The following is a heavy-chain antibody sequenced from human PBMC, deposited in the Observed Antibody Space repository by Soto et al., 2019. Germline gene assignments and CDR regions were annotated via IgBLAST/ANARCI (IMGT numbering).Heavy chain of an antibody. CDR3: AKGHISSSSWSYYYYFDY. J-gene: IGHJ4*02. D-gene: IGHD6-13*01. V-gene: IGHV3-9*01. CDR1: GFTFDDYA. Sequence: GGSLRLSCAASGFTFDDYAMHWVRQAPGKCLEWVSGISWNSGSIGYADSVKGRFTISRDNAKNSLYLQMNSLRAEDTALYYCAKGHISSSSWSYYYYFDYWGQGTLVNVSS. CDR2: ISWNSGSI.